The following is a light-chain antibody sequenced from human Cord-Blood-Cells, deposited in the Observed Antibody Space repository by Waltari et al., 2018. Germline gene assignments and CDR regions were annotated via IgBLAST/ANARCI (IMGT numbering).Light chain of an antibody. V-gene: IGKV1-8*01. CDR1: QGISSY. Sequence: AIRMTQSPSSFSASTGDRVTITCRASQGISSYLAWYQQKPGTAPKLLIYAASTLQSVVPSRFSGSGSGTDFTLTISCLQSEDFATYYCQQYYSYPYTFGQGTKLEIK. J-gene: IGKJ2*01. CDR3: QQYYSYPYT. CDR2: AAS.